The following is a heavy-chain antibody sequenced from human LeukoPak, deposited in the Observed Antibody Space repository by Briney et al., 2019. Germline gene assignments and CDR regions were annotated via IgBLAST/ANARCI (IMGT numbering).Heavy chain of an antibody. CDR3: ARSSGAVAGTNEYYFDY. CDR1: GGSISSGGYY. CDR2: IYYSGST. V-gene: IGHV4-61*08. D-gene: IGHD6-19*01. J-gene: IGHJ4*02. Sequence: PSETLSLTCTVSGGSISSGGYYWSWIRQHPGKGLEWIGYIYYSGSTNYNPSLKSRVTISVDTSKNQFSLKLSSVTAADTAVYYCARSSGAVAGTNEYYFDYWGQGTLVTVSS.